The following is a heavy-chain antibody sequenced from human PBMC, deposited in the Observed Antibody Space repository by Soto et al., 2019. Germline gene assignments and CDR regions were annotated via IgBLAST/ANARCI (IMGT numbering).Heavy chain of an antibody. CDR1: GDSISDYY. CDR3: ARDQGIGSSGPFAC. V-gene: IGHV4-59*01. Sequence: PSETLSLTCTVSGDSISDYYCSWIRQAPWKGLEWIGFIYHSGNTNYKSSLKGRVTMSMDTSKSQFFLKLTSVTAADTAVYYCARDQGIGSSGPFACGGKGALVTVSS. D-gene: IGHD6-13*01. J-gene: IGHJ4*02. CDR2: IYHSGNT.